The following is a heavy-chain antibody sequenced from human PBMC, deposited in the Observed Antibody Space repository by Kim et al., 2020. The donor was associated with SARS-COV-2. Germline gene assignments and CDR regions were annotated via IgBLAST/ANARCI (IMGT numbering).Heavy chain of an antibody. J-gene: IGHJ6*02. D-gene: IGHD3-16*02. CDR2: INHSGST. V-gene: IGHV4-34*01. Sequence: SETLSLTCAVYGGSFSGYYWSWIRQPPGKGLEWIGEINHSGSTNYNPSLKSRVTISVDTSKNQLSLKLSSVTAADTAVYYCARGLGSDYVWGSYRSSTYGMDVWGQGTTVTVSS. CDR3: ARGLGSDYVWGSYRSSTYGMDV. CDR1: GGSFSGYY.